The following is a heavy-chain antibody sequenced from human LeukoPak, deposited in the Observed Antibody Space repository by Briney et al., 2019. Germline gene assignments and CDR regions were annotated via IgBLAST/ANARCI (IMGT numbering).Heavy chain of an antibody. CDR3: ARAARSSSWVHAYYFDY. D-gene: IGHD6-13*01. Sequence: SETLSLTCTVSGGSISSYYWSWIRKPPGKGLEWIGYIYYSGSTNYNPSLKSRVTISVDTSKNQFSLKLSSVPAADTAVYYCARAARSSSWVHAYYFDYWGQGTLVTVSS. CDR1: GGSISSYY. CDR2: IYYSGST. V-gene: IGHV4-59*12. J-gene: IGHJ4*02.